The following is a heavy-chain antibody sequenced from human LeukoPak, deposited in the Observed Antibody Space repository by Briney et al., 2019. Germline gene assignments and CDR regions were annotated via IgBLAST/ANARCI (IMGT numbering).Heavy chain of an antibody. D-gene: IGHD3-3*01. V-gene: IGHV4-39*01. Sequence: SETLSLTCTVSGGPISSSSYYWGWVRQPPGKGLEWIGSIYYSGSTYYNPSLKSRVTISIDPSKNQFSLKLSSVTAADTAVYYCARLICMTIFGVVISPFDYWGQGHLVTVSS. CDR3: ARLICMTIFGVVISPFDY. J-gene: IGHJ4*02. CDR1: GGPISSSSYY. CDR2: IYYSGST.